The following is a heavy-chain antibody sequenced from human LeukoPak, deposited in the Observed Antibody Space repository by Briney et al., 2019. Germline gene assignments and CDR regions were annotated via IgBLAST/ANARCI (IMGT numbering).Heavy chain of an antibody. CDR2: MNPNSGNT. CDR1: GYTFSNYD. D-gene: IGHD3-10*01. Sequence: ALVKVSCKASGYTFSNYDISWVRQAAGQGLEWMGWMNPNSGNTGYAQRFQGRVTMTRNTSISTAYMELSSLRSEDTAVYFCARAMVRGVNVVAYWGQGTLVTVSS. V-gene: IGHV1-8*01. J-gene: IGHJ4*02. CDR3: ARAMVRGVNVVAY.